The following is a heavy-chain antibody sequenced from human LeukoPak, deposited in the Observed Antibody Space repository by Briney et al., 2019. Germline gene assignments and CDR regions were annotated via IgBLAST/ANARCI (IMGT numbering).Heavy chain of an antibody. V-gene: IGHV4-59*01. D-gene: IGHD3-10*01. Sequence: PSETLSLTCTVSGGSITNYYWTWVRQPPGTGGGGSGYIYYSVRINYNPSLKRRVTISVDTSTHQISLKLTSVTAAPTPPWHCALGRGLYGSGSYLAYWGQGTLVTVAS. CDR2: IYYSVRI. CDR1: GGSITNYY. CDR3: ALGRGLYGSGSYLAY. J-gene: IGHJ4*02.